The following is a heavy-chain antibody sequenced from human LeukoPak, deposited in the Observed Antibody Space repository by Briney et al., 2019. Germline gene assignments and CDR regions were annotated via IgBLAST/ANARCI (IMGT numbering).Heavy chain of an antibody. Sequence: GSLRLSCAASGFTFSSYAMSWVRQAPGKGLEWVSAISGSGGSTYYADSVKGRFTISRDNSKNTLYLQMNSLRAEDTAVYYCAKDGCSSTSCYVYYYYYMDVWGKGTTVTVSS. D-gene: IGHD2-2*01. V-gene: IGHV3-23*01. CDR2: ISGSGGST. CDR1: GFTFSSYA. CDR3: AKDGCSSTSCYVYYYYYMDV. J-gene: IGHJ6*03.